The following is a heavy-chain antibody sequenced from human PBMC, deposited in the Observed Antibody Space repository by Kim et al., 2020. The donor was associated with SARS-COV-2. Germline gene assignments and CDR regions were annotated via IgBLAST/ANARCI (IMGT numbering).Heavy chain of an antibody. Sequence: GGSLRLSCAASGFTFSSYWMHWVRQAPGKGLVWVSRINSDGSSTSYADSVKGRFTISRDNAKNTLYLQMNSLRAEDTAVYYCARDQGYCTNGVCYFSFHYYYYYGMDVWGQGTTVTVSS. CDR2: INSDGSST. CDR1: GFTFSSYW. V-gene: IGHV3-74*01. J-gene: IGHJ6*02. CDR3: ARDQGYCTNGVCYFSFHYYYYYGMDV. D-gene: IGHD2-8*01.